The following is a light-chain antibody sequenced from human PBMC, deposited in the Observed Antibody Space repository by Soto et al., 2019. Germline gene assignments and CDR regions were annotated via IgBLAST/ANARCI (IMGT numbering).Light chain of an antibody. J-gene: IGKJ2*01. CDR3: QQYAGSLYT. CDR1: QSIYTK. V-gene: IGKV3-20*01. CDR2: DAS. Sequence: EIVLTQSPGTLSLSPGEGATLSCRASQSIYTKLAWYQKKSGQAPRLLIYDASTRAYGIPDRFSGSGSVTDFSLTISRLEPEDFAVYYCQQYAGSLYTFAQGTKVDIK.